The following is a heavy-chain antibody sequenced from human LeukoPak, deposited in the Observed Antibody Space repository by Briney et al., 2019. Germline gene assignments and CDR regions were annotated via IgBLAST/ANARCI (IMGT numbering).Heavy chain of an antibody. CDR1: GGSISSSSYY. CDR2: IYYDGST. V-gene: IGHV4-39*01. J-gene: IGHJ4*02. D-gene: IGHD1-26*01. Sequence: SETLSLTCSVSGGSISSSSYYWGWIRQPPGKGLESIGNIYYDGSTYYNPSLRGRVTISVDTSKNQFSLKLSSVTAADTAVYYCARDSSGFRRSFDYWGQGTLVTVSS. CDR3: ARDSSGFRRSFDY.